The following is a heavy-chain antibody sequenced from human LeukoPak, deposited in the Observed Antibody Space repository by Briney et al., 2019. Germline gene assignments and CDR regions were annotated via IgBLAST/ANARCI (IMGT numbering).Heavy chain of an antibody. V-gene: IGHV3-7*05. CDR3: AKAADWLAADYIDY. Sequence: GGSLRLSCAASGFTFRSYRMNWVRQAPGKGLEWVASIKQGESERYYVDSVNGRFTISRDNAKNSLYLQMSSLRVEDTAVYYCAKAADWLAADYIDYWGQGTLVTVSS. D-gene: IGHD3-9*01. J-gene: IGHJ4*02. CDR1: GFTFRSYR. CDR2: IKQGESER.